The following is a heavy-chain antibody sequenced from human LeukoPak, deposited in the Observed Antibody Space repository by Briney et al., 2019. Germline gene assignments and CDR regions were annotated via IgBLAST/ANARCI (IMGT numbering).Heavy chain of an antibody. Sequence: PSETLSLTCTVSGGSISSSSYYWGWIRQPPGKGLEWLGSIYYSGSTYYNPSLKSRVTISVDTSKNQFSLKLSSVTAADTAVYYCARLADITMVRGVGWFDPWGQGTLVTVSS. V-gene: IGHV4-39*01. J-gene: IGHJ5*02. D-gene: IGHD3-10*01. CDR3: ARLADITMVRGVGWFDP. CDR2: IYYSGST. CDR1: GGSISSSSYY.